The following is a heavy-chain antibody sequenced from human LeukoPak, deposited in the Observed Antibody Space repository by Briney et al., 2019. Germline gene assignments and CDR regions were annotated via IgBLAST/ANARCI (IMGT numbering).Heavy chain of an antibody. D-gene: IGHD2-8*02. CDR2: ISTSSSYI. V-gene: IGHV3-21*04. CDR3: ATYRQVLLPFES. CDR1: GFTFSSNS. J-gene: IGHJ4*02. Sequence: GGSLRLSCAASGFTFSSNSMNWVRQAPGKGLEWVSSISTSSSYIYYADSVKGRFTISRDNARNSLYLQMNSLRAEDTAIYYCATYRQVLLPFESWGQGTLVTVSS.